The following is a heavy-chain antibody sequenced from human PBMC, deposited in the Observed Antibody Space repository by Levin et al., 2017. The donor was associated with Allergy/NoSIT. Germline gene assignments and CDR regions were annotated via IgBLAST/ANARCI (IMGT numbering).Heavy chain of an antibody. Sequence: QPGGSLRLSCTASGFTFSSRWMHWVRQPPGKGLVWVSRINSDGSSINYADSVKGRFTISRDNVKNTLYLQMNTLRAEDTAVYFCARDYTTLDYWGQGTLVTVSS. V-gene: IGHV3-74*01. CDR2: INSDGSSI. CDR3: ARDYTTLDY. D-gene: IGHD4-17*01. J-gene: IGHJ4*02. CDR1: GFTFSSRW.